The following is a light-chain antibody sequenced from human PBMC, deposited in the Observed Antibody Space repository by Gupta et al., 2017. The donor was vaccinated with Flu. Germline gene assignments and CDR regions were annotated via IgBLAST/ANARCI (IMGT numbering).Light chain of an antibody. V-gene: IGLV2-23*01. Sequence: QSALTQPASVSGSPGQSITIPCTGTSSDVGSYNFVSWYQQHPGKAPKLMIYEGSKRPSGVSNRFSGSKSGNTASLTISGLQAEDEVDYYCCSYAGSSTWVFGGGTKLTVL. J-gene: IGLJ3*02. CDR2: EGS. CDR1: SSDVGSYNF. CDR3: CSYAGSSTWV.